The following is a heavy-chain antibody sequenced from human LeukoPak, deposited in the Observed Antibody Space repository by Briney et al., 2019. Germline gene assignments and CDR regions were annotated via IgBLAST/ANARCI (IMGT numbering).Heavy chain of an antibody. Sequence: PGGSLRLSCAAAEFKFDVYAMHWVRQGPGKGLEWVAGISWSSGHMEYAESVKGRFTISRDNARNALYLQMDGLRRDDTALYYGVRSVVVVAATPTHYDLWGRGTQVIVSS. D-gene: IGHD2-15*01. V-gene: IGHV3-9*01. CDR1: EFKFDVYA. J-gene: IGHJ2*01. CDR2: ISWSSGHM. CDR3: VRSVVVVAATPTHYDL.